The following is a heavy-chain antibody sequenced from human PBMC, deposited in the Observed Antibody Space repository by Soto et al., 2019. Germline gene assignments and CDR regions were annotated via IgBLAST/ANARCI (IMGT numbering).Heavy chain of an antibody. CDR1: GDSVSNNSAA. D-gene: IGHD6-13*01. Sequence: SQTLSLTCAISGDSVSNNSAAWNWIRQSPSRGLEWLGRTYYRSKWYNDYALSVKSRITINPDTSKNKFSLQLNSVTPEDTAVYYCARDPFVRAAPDPSPFDDWGQGTPVT. CDR2: TYYRSKWYN. V-gene: IGHV6-1*01. J-gene: IGHJ4*02. CDR3: ARDPFVRAAPDPSPFDD.